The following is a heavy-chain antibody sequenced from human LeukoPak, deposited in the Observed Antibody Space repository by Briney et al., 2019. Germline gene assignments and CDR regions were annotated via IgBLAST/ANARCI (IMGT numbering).Heavy chain of an antibody. Sequence: SQTLSLTCGVSSGSITRGGYSWSWIRQPPGKDLEWIGYIYHSGSTYYNPSLKSRVTISVDTPKNQFSLKLRSVTAADTAVYYCARSSMFRGVTVDYWGQGTLVTVSS. J-gene: IGHJ4*02. CDR3: ARSSMFRGVTVDY. D-gene: IGHD3-10*01. V-gene: IGHV4-30-2*01. CDR2: IYHSGST. CDR1: SGSITRGGYS.